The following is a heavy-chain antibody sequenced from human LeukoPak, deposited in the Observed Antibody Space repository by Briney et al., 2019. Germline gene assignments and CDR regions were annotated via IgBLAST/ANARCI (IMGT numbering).Heavy chain of an antibody. D-gene: IGHD2-21*01. CDR3: ARGECVGGDCYGMDV. J-gene: IGHJ6*02. CDR1: GGSISSYY. Sequence: SETLSLTCTVSGGSISSYYWSWIRQPPGKGLEWIGYIYYSGSTNYNPSLKSRVTISVDTSKNQFSLKLSSVTAADTAVYYCARGECVGGDCYGMDVWGQGTTVTVSS. CDR2: IYYSGST. V-gene: IGHV4-59*01.